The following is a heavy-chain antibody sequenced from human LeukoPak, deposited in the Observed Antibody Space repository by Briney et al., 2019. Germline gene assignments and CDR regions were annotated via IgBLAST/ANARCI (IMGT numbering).Heavy chain of an antibody. J-gene: IGHJ4*02. Sequence: PGGSLRLSCAASGFTFSSYSMNWVRQAPGKGLEWVSSISSSSSYIYYADSVKGRFTISRDNSKNTLYLQMNSLRAEDTAVYYCARRSGIAVAGAFDYWGQGTLVTVSS. V-gene: IGHV3-21*04. CDR3: ARRSGIAVAGAFDY. CDR1: GFTFSSYS. D-gene: IGHD6-19*01. CDR2: ISSSSSYI.